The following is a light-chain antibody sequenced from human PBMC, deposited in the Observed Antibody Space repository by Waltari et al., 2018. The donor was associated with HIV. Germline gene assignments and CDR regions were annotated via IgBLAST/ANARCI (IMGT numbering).Light chain of an antibody. CDR3: VAWDDSLSGHVV. CDR2: RNT. J-gene: IGLJ2*01. CDR1: SSNIGYNY. Sequence: QAVLTQPPSASGTPGQRVTISCSGSSSNIGYNYVYWYQQIPGTAPKLLIYRNTRRPSGVPDRFSGAKSGTSASLTISGLRSDDEADYYCVAWDDSLSGHVVIGGGTKLTVL. V-gene: IGLV1-47*01.